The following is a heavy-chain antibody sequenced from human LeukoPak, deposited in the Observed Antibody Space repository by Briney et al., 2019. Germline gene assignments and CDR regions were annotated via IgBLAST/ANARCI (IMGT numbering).Heavy chain of an antibody. CDR3: ARDYGDYWWYFDL. CDR1: GFTFSGYT. V-gene: IGHV3-30-3*01. D-gene: IGHD4-17*01. CDR2: ISFDGSNK. Sequence: GGSLRLSCAVSGFTFSGYTMHWVRQAPGKGLEWVAVISFDGSNKYYEDSVKGRFTISRDNSKNTLYLRMNSLRADDTAVYYCARDYGDYWWYFDLWGRGTLVTVSS. J-gene: IGHJ2*01.